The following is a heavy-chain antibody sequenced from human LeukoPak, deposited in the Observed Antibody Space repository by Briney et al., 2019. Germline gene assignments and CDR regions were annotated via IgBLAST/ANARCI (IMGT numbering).Heavy chain of an antibody. D-gene: IGHD3-22*01. Sequence: ASVKVSCKASGYTFTSYDINWVRQAPGQGLEWMGIINPSGGSTSYAQKFQGRVTMTRDMSTSTVYMELSSLRSEDTAVYYCARWGDSSGYPLDYWGQGTLVTVSS. V-gene: IGHV1-46*01. CDR3: ARWGDSSGYPLDY. J-gene: IGHJ4*02. CDR2: INPSGGST. CDR1: GYTFTSYD.